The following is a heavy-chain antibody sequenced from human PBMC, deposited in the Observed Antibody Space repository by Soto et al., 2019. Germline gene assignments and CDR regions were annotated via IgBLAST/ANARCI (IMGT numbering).Heavy chain of an antibody. D-gene: IGHD2-15*01. V-gene: IGHV4-34*01. CDR3: ARGRGYCSGGSCYPRRWFAP. Sequence: QVQLQQWGAGLLKPSETLSLTCAVYGGSFSGYYWSWIRQPPGKGLEWIGEINHSGSTNYNPSLKSRVTISVDTSKDQFSLKLGSVTAADTAVYYCARGRGYCSGGSCYPRRWFAPWGQGNMVTVSS. CDR2: INHSGST. J-gene: IGHJ5*02. CDR1: GGSFSGYY.